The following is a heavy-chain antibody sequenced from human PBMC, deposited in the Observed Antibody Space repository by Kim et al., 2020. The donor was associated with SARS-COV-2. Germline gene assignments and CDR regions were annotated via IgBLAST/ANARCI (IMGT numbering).Heavy chain of an antibody. Sequence: GGSLRLSCAASGFTFSSYSMNWVRQAPGKGLEWVSYISSSSSTIYYADSVKGRFTISRDNAKNSLYLQMNSLRDEDTAVYYCAIITMVRGVIPNWFDPWGQGTLVTVSS. CDR1: GFTFSSYS. CDR2: ISSSSSTI. CDR3: AIITMVRGVIPNWFDP. V-gene: IGHV3-48*02. J-gene: IGHJ5*02. D-gene: IGHD3-10*01.